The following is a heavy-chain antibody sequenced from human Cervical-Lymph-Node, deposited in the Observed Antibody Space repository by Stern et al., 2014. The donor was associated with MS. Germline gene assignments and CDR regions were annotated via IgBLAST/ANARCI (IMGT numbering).Heavy chain of an antibody. J-gene: IGHJ4*02. CDR2: IYYDGSNK. CDR3: AKEFRYCTNGVCPGDY. V-gene: IGHV3-30*18. D-gene: IGHD2-8*01. Sequence: QVQLVESGGGVVQPGRSLRLSCAASGFTFSSYGMHWVRQAPGKGLERAVVIYYDGSNKFYADSVKGRLTISRDNSKNTLYLQMNSLRAEDTAVYYCAKEFRYCTNGVCPGDYWGQGTLVTVSS. CDR1: GFTFSSYG.